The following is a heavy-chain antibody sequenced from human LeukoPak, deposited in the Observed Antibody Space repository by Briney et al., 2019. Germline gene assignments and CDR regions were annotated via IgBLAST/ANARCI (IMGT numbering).Heavy chain of an antibody. D-gene: IGHD2-15*01. CDR1: GYTFTSYA. V-gene: IGHV1-3*01. CDR2: INAGNGNT. CDR3: TRGPEDIVVVVAATDFDY. Sequence: ASVKVSCKASGYTFTSYAMHWVRQAPGQRLEWMGWINAGNGNTKYSQKFQGRVTITRDTSASTAYMELSSLRSEDTAVYYCTRGPEDIVVVVAATDFDYWGQGTLVTVSS. J-gene: IGHJ4*02.